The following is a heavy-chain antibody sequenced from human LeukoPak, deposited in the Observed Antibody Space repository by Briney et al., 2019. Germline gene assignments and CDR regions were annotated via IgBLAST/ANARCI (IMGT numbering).Heavy chain of an antibody. Sequence: TGGSLRLSCAASGFTFSSYAMSWVRQAPGKGLEWVSAISGSGGSTYYADSVKGRFTISRDNSKNTLYLQMNSLRAEDTAVYYCAKCGSYYGVAFYEYWGQGTLVTVSS. J-gene: IGHJ4*02. V-gene: IGHV3-23*01. CDR2: ISGSGGST. D-gene: IGHD1-26*01. CDR1: GFTFSSYA. CDR3: AKCGSYYGVAFYEY.